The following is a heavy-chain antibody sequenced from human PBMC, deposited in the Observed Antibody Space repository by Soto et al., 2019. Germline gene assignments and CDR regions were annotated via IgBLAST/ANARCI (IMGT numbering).Heavy chain of an antibody. CDR2: IKDDGSEK. CDR1: EFTFNTHW. V-gene: IGHV3-7*05. Sequence: EVQLVESGGGLVQPGGSLRLSCLASEFTFNTHWMNWVRQAPGKGLEWVANIKDDGSEKYYVDSVKGRFTISRDNAKNSLYLHMNSLRGEDTAVYYCARDWGTPGRGSAVGYYYHYGMDVWGQGTTVTVSS. J-gene: IGHJ6*02. D-gene: IGHD6-13*01. CDR3: ARDWGTPGRGSAVGYYYHYGMDV.